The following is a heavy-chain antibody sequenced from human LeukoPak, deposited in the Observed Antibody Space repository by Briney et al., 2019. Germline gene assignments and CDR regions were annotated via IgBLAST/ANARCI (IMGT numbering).Heavy chain of an antibody. CDR2: IYHSGST. Sequence: PSETLSLTCAVSGGSISSGGYSWSWIRQPPGKGLEWIGYIYHSGSTYYNPSLKSRVTISVDRSKNQFSLKPSSVTAADTAVYYCARSMVRVGGFDYWGQGTLVTVSS. J-gene: IGHJ4*02. CDR1: GGSISSGGYS. CDR3: ARSMVRVGGFDY. D-gene: IGHD3-10*01. V-gene: IGHV4-30-2*01.